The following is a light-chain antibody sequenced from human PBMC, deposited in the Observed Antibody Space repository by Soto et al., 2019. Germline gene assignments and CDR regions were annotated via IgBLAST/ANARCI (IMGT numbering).Light chain of an antibody. CDR3: QQYESWHPN. CDR1: QSIRNK. J-gene: IGKJ4*01. CDR2: GAS. V-gene: IGKV3-15*01. Sequence: EIVMTQSPATVSVSPGERATLSCRASQSIRNKLAWYQQRPGQAPTLLIYGASTRATGVPVTFRGSGSGTEFTLTINGLQSEDFDLYWCQQYESWHPNFGGGTKVNI.